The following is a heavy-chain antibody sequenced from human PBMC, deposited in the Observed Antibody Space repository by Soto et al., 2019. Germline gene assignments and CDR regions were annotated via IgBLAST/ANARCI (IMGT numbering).Heavy chain of an antibody. J-gene: IGHJ6*03. V-gene: IGHV3-66*04. CDR2: IYSGGST. D-gene: IGHD3-3*01. Sequence: GGSLRLSCEASGFTVSSNYMSWVRQAPGKGLEWVSVIYSGGSTYYADSVKGRFTISRDNSKNTLYLQMNSLRAEDTAVYYCARPARVVYYYMDVWGKGTTVTVSS. CDR1: GFTVSSNY. CDR3: ARPARVVYYYMDV.